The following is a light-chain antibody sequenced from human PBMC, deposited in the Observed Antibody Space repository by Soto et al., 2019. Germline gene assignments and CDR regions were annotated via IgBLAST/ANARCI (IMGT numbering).Light chain of an antibody. CDR2: EGS. Sequence: QSGLTQPASVSGSAGQSITISCTGTSSDVGSYNLVSWYQQHPGKAPKLMIYEGSKRPSGVSNHFSGSKSGNTASLTISGLQAEDEADYYCCSYAGSSTPYVFGTGTKVTVL. CDR1: SSDVGSYNL. V-gene: IGLV2-23*01. CDR3: CSYAGSSTPYV. J-gene: IGLJ1*01.